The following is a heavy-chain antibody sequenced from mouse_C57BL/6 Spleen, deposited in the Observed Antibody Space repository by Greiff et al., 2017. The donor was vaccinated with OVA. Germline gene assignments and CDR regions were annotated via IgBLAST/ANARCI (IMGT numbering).Heavy chain of an antibody. J-gene: IGHJ2*01. CDR3: ARGDWDEGGDY. CDR1: GYSITSGYY. D-gene: IGHD4-1*01. Sequence: EVKLMESGPGLVKPSQSLSLTCSVTGYSITSGYYWNWIRQFPGNKLEWMGYISYDGSNNYNPSLKNRISITRDTSKNQFFLKLNSVTTEDTATYYCARGDWDEGGDYWGQGTTLTVSS. V-gene: IGHV3-6*01. CDR2: ISYDGSN.